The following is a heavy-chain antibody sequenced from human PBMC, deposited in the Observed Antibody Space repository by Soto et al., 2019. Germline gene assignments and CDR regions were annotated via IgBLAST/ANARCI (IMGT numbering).Heavy chain of an antibody. V-gene: IGHV4-34*01. J-gene: IGHJ5*02. CDR2: INHSGSA. CDR3: ATTNWSRHGCDP. CDR1: GGSFSGYY. D-gene: IGHD1-1*01. Sequence: QVQLQQWGAGLLKSSETLSLTCAVYGGSFSGYYWSWIRQSPGKGLEYIGEINHSGSANYNPSLKSRVTTSVDTYKKQFSLKLSSVTASDTAVYCCATTNWSRHGCDPWGQGTLVTVSS.